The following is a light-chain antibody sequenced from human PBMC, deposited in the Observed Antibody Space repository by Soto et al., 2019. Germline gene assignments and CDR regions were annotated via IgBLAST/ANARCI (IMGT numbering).Light chain of an antibody. Sequence: EVVMTQSPATLSVSPGDRATLSCRASQSVDTNVVWYQQKPGQPPRLLVHSASIRATGVPARFTGIGSGTDFTLTISGLQSDDFAIYYSQQYYNWPPYTFGQGTRLQIK. CDR2: SAS. CDR1: QSVDTN. J-gene: IGKJ2*01. CDR3: QQYYNWPPYT. V-gene: IGKV3-15*01.